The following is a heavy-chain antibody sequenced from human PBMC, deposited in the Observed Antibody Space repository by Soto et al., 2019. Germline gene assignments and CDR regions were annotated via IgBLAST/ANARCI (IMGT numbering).Heavy chain of an antibody. CDR2: ISYDGSNK. CDR1: GFTFSSYG. J-gene: IGHJ5*02. CDR3: AKDFWGSDHHREARFDP. D-gene: IGHD7-27*01. Sequence: PGGSLRLSCATSGFTFSSYGMHWVRQAPGKGLEWVAVISYDGSNKYYADSVKGRFTISRDNSKNTLYLQMNSLRAEDTAVYYCAKDFWGSDHHREARFDPWGQGTLVTVSS. V-gene: IGHV3-30*18.